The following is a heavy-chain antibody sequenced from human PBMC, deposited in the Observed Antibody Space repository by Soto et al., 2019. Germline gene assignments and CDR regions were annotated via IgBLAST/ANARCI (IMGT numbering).Heavy chain of an antibody. J-gene: IGHJ4*02. CDR1: GGSISSSSYY. CDR3: RSATTTTFDY. D-gene: IGHD1-26*01. Sequence: SETLSLTCTVSGGSISSSSYYWGWIRQPPGKGLEWIGSIYYSGSTYYNPSLKSRVTISVDTSKNQFSLKLSSVTAADTAVYYCRSATTTTFDYWGQGTLVTVSS. CDR2: IYYSGST. V-gene: IGHV4-39*01.